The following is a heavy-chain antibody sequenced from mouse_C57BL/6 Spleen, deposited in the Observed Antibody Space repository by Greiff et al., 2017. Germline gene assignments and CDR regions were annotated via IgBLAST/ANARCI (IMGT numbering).Heavy chain of an antibody. V-gene: IGHV1-80*01. CDR3: ARHVGNYGSSYWYFDV. CDR1: GYAFSSYW. J-gene: IGHJ1*03. Sequence: VQVVESGAELVKPGASVKISCKASGYAFSSYWMNWVKQRPGKGLEWIGQIYPGDGDTNYNGKFKGKATLTADKSSSTAYMQLSSLTSEDSAVYFCARHVGNYGSSYWYFDVWGTGTTVTVSS. D-gene: IGHD1-1*01. CDR2: IYPGDGDT.